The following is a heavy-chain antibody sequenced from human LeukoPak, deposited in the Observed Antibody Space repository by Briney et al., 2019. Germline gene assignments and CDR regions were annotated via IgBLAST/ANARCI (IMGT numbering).Heavy chain of an antibody. CDR1: GFTFSSYS. D-gene: IGHD2-15*01. J-gene: IGHJ4*02. V-gene: IGHV3-21*01. CDR3: ATDTPGDLDFGH. CDR2: ISSSSSYI. Sequence: GGSLRLSCAASGFTFSSYSMNWVRQAPGKGLEWVSSISSSSSYIYYADSVRGRFTISRDNAKNSLYLQMNSLRAEDTAVYYCATDTPGDLDFGHWGQGTLVAVST.